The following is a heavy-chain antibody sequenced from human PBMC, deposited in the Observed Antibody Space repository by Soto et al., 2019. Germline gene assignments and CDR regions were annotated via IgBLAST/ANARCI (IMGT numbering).Heavy chain of an antibody. CDR3: AKYTSGWDFDF. D-gene: IGHD6-19*01. J-gene: IGHJ4*02. CDR2: ITGTGSGT. V-gene: IGHV3-23*01. Sequence: PVGSLRLFCAASGFTRSSYAMSWVRQTPVKGLEWVSSITGTGSGTYYSDSVEGRFTISRDNSKNTLFLHMNSLRAEDTAVYYCAKYTSGWDFDFWGQGTLVTVSS. CDR1: GFTRSSYA.